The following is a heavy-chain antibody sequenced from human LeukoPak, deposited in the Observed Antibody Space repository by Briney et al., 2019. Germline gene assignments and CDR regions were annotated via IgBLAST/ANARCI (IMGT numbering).Heavy chain of an antibody. Sequence: SETLSLTCPMFGDSVSSYSWSWIRQPPGKGLEWIAYIFFVGTTHYNPSLKSRATISIDTSKNQFSLKLTSVTAADTAMYYCARRGWSDAFDIWGQGTMVTVSS. CDR3: ARRGWSDAFDI. CDR2: IFFVGTT. V-gene: IGHV4-59*02. J-gene: IGHJ3*02. CDR1: GDSVSSYS. D-gene: IGHD6-19*01.